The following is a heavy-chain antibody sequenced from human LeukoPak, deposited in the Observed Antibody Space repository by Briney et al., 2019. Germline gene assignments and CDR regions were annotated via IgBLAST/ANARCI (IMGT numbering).Heavy chain of an antibody. V-gene: IGHV3-20*04. J-gene: IGHJ6*03. CDR2: INWNGGST. CDR1: GFTFDDYG. Sequence: PGGSLRLSCAASGFTFDDYGMSWVRQAPGKGLEWVSGINWNGGSTGYADSVRGRFTISRDNAKNSLYLQMNSLRAEDTAVYYCARDPSGLLWFGELSGYYYYYMDVWGKGTTVTISS. D-gene: IGHD3-10*01. CDR3: ARDPSGLLWFGELSGYYYYYMDV.